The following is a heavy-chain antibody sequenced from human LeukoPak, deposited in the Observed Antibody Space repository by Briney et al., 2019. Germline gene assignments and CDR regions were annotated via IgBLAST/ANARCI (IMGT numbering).Heavy chain of an antibody. CDR2: INPNSGGT. V-gene: IGHV1-2*02. D-gene: IGHD2-2*01. J-gene: IGHJ6*02. CDR3: AREYCSSTSCYLYYYYGMDV. CDR1: GYTFTGYY. Sequence: ASVKVSCKASGYTFTGYYMHWVRQAPGQGLEWMGWINPNSGGTNYAQKFQGRVTMTRDTSISTAYMELSRLRSDDTAVYYCAREYCSSTSCYLYYYYGMDVWGQGTTVTASS.